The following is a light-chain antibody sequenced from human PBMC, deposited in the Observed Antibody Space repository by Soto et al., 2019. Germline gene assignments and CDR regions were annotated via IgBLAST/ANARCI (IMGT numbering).Light chain of an antibody. CDR2: DVG. CDR3: VLYRPPGSYV. J-gene: IGLJ1*01. Sequence: QSVLTQPASVSGSPGQSITSSCTGTSSDVGGYNSVSWYQHHPGKAPKLILYDVGDRPSGVSYRFSGSKSGNTASLTISHLQAEDEGEYYCVLYRPPGSYVFGPGTKVPVL. CDR1: SSDVGGYNS. V-gene: IGLV2-14*03.